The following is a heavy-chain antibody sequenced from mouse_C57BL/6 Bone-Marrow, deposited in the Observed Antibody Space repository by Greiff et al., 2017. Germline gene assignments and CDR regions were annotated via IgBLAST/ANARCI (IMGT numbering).Heavy chain of an antibody. CDR3: SRDAYYYYAMDY. V-gene: IGHV7-1*01. J-gene: IGHJ4*01. Sequence: EVMLVESGGGLVQSGRSLRLSCATSGFTFSDFYMEWVRQAPGTGLEWIAASRNKANDYTTESSSSVKGRFIVSRDTSQSILYLQMNALRAEDTAIYYCSRDAYYYYAMDYWGQGTSVTVSS. CDR2: SRNKANDYTT. D-gene: IGHD1-1*01. CDR1: GFTFSDFY.